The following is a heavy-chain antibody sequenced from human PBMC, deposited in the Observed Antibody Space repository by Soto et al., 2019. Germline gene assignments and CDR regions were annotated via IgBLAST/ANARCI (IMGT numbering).Heavy chain of an antibody. J-gene: IGHJ4*02. V-gene: IGHV4-34*01. CDR3: ARVHDYGFDY. CDR1: GGSFSGYY. D-gene: IGHD4-17*01. Sequence: SETLSLTCAVYGGSFSGYYWSWIRQPPGKGLEWIGEINHSGSTNYNPSLKSRVTISVDTSKNQFSLKLSSVTAADTAVFYCARVHDYGFDYWGQGTLVTVSS. CDR2: INHSGST.